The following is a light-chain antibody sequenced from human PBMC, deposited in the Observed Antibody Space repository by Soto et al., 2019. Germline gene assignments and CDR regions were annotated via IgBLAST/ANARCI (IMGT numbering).Light chain of an antibody. CDR2: AAS. V-gene: IGKV1-39*01. Sequence: IQMTQSPSTLSASVGDRVTITCRASQSMRTYLNWYQQKPGKAPKLLIFAASSLQSGVPSRFSGSGSGTDFTLTISSLQPEDFATYYCQQSYSTPITFGQGTRLEIK. CDR3: QQSYSTPIT. CDR1: QSMRTY. J-gene: IGKJ5*01.